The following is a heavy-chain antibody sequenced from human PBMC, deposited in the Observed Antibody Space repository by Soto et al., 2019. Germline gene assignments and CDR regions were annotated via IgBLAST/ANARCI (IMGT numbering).Heavy chain of an antibody. J-gene: IGHJ5*02. D-gene: IGHD3-10*01. CDR1: GYTFTRYA. V-gene: IGHV1-3*01. Sequence: ASVKVSCKASGYTFTRYAMHWVRQAPGQRLEWMGWINAGNGNTKYSQKFQGRVTITRDTSASTAYMELSSLRSEDTAVYYCARCPMFRGGRYNWFDPWGQGTLVPVSS. CDR3: ARCPMFRGGRYNWFDP. CDR2: INAGNGNT.